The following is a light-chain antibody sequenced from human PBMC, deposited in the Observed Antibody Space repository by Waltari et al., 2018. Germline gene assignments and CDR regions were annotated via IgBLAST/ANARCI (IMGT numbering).Light chain of an antibody. CDR3: HQSDDWPPYS. V-gene: IGKV3-15*01. Sequence: EIVMTQSPATLSVSPGERVTLSCRASQSVRSNLAWYQQKPGQGPRLLIYDGSTRATGIPARCSGRRSGTDFTLTISSLQSEDFAIYYCHQSDDWPPYSFGQGTKLEIK. J-gene: IGKJ2*03. CDR2: DGS. CDR1: QSVRSN.